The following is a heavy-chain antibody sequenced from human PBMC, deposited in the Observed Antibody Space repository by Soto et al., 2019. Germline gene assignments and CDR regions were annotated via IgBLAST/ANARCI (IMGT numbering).Heavy chain of an antibody. V-gene: IGHV3-33*01. J-gene: IGHJ6*02. CDR2: IWYDGSNK. CDR3: ARKTTVVTLGVQPGYYYGMDV. Sequence: GGSLRLSCAASGFTFSSYGMHWVRQAPGKGLEWVAVIWYDGSNKYYADSVKGRFTISRDNSKNTLYLQMNSLRAEDTAVYYCARKTTVVTLGVQPGYYYGMDVWGQGTTVTVSS. D-gene: IGHD4-17*01. CDR1: GFTFSSYG.